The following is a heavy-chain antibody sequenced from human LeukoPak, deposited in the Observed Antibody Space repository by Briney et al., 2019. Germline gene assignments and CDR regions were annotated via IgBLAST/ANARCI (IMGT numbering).Heavy chain of an antibody. V-gene: IGHV3-7*01. D-gene: IGHD1-26*01. J-gene: IGHJ4*02. Sequence: PGGSLRLSCVASGFAFSSYWMSWVRQAPGKGLEWVANIKQNGGEKYYVDSVKGRFTISRDNAKNSVFLQMNSLRVEDTAVYYCARLGESYYTYWGQGTLVTVSS. CDR3: ARLGESYYTY. CDR1: GFAFSSYW. CDR2: IKQNGGEK.